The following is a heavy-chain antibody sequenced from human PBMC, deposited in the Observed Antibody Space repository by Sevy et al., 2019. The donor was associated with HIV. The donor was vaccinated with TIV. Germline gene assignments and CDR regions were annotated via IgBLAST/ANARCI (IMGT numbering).Heavy chain of an antibody. CDR3: ARDRLAVAGYYYYYGMDV. J-gene: IGHJ6*02. D-gene: IGHD6-19*01. CDR1: GFTFSSYW. V-gene: IGHV3-74*01. CDR2: INGDGSST. Sequence: GGSLRLSCAASGFTFSSYWMHWVRQAPGKGLVWVSRINGDGSSTSYADSVKGRFTISRDNAKNTLYLQMNSLRAEDTAVYYCARDRLAVAGYYYYYGMDVWGQGTTVTVSS.